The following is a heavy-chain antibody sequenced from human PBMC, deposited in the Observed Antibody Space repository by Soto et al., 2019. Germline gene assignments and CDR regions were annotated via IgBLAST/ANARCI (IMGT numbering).Heavy chain of an antibody. V-gene: IGHV3-48*01. D-gene: IGHD3-3*01. J-gene: IGHJ6*04. CDR2: IKSSSSPI. Sequence: EVQLVESGGGLVQPGGSLRLSCAASGFTFNTYNMNWVRQAPGKRPEWVSYIKSSSSPIFYADSVKGRSIAARDNARNSLYLQMNSLRAEDTAVYYCVYDVWWVPHVWGKGTRVTVSS. CDR3: VYDVWWVPHV. CDR1: GFTFNTYN.